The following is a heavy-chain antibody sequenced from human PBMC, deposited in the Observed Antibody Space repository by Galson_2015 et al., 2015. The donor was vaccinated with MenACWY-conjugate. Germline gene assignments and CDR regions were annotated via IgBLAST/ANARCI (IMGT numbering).Heavy chain of an antibody. V-gene: IGHV4-4*02. CDR3: ARGPDDFWSGGGLMDV. CDR1: GGSISSRNW. J-gene: IGHJ6*02. CDR2: IYPTEST. Sequence: SETLSLTCAVSGGSISSRNWWIWVRQPPGKGLEWIGEIYPTESTNYNPSLKSRVTISLDKSKNQFSLDLDFVTAADTAVYYCARGPDDFWSGGGLMDVWGQGTTVTVSS. D-gene: IGHD3-3*01.